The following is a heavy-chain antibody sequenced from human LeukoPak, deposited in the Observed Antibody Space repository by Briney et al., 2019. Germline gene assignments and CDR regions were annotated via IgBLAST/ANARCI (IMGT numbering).Heavy chain of an antibody. D-gene: IGHD6-19*01. V-gene: IGHV4-34*01. CDR3: ASVSSGWYFDY. Sequence: KPSETLSLTCAVYGGSFSGYYWSWIRQPPGKGPEWIGEINHSGSTNYNPSLKSRVTISVDTSKNQFSLKLSSVTAADTAVYYCASVSSGWYFDYWGQGTLVTVSS. CDR2: INHSGST. CDR1: GGSFSGYY. J-gene: IGHJ4*02.